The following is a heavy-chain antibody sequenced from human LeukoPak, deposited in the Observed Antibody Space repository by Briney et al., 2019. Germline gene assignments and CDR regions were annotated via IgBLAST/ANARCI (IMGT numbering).Heavy chain of an antibody. D-gene: IGHD6-19*01. CDR2: INPNSGGT. V-gene: IGHV1-2*02. CDR3: ARRVGGIAVAAGVDY. CDR1: GYTFTSYD. Sequence: ASVKVSCKASGYTFTSYDINWVRQATGQGLEWMGWINPNSGGTNYAQKFQGRVTMTRDTSISTAYMELSRLRSDDTAVYYCARRVGGIAVAAGVDYWGQGTLVTVSS. J-gene: IGHJ4*02.